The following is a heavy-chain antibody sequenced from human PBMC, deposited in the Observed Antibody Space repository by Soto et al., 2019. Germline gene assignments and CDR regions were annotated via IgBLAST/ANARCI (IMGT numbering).Heavy chain of an antibody. Sequence: QVQLVQSGAEVKKPGSSVKVSCKASGGTFSSYAISWVRQAPGQGLEWMGGIIPIFGPPNYAQKFQGRVTIIAEESSTTAYMELRSLRSDDTAVYYCARGPRKMATMSEYFDYWGQGTLVTVSS. V-gene: IGHV1-69*01. CDR3: ARGPRKMATMSEYFDY. D-gene: IGHD5-12*01. CDR2: IIPIFGPP. CDR1: GGTFSSYA. J-gene: IGHJ4*02.